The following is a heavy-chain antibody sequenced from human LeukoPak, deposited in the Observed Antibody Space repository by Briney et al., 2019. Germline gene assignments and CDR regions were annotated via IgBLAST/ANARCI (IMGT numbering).Heavy chain of an antibody. D-gene: IGHD3-10*01. CDR2: ISGSGGST. J-gene: IGHJ6*03. CDR3: AKPPDGVRGVTPGGYYYYYMDV. CDR1: GFTFSSYA. Sequence: GGSLRLSCAASGFTFSSYAMSWVRQAPGKGQEWVSAISGSGGSTYYADSVKGRFTISRDNSKNTLYLQMNSLRAEDTAVYYCAKPPDGVRGVTPGGYYYYYMDVWGQRDHGHRLL. V-gene: IGHV3-23*01.